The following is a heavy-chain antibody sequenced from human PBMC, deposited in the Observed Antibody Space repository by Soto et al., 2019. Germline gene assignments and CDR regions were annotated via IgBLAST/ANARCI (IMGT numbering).Heavy chain of an antibody. Sequence: ASETLSLTCAVSGGSISSSNWWSWVRQPPGKGLEWIGEIYHSGSTNYNPSLKSRVTISVDKSKNQFSLKLSSVTAADTAVYYCARVSYSGLKLVDYWGQGPLVTVSS. CDR3: ARVSYSGLKLVDY. CDR2: IYHSGST. CDR1: GGSISSSNW. J-gene: IGHJ4*02. D-gene: IGHD6-19*01. V-gene: IGHV4-4*02.